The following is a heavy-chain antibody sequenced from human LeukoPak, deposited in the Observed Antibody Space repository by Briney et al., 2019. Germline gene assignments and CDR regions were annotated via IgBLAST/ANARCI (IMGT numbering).Heavy chain of an antibody. V-gene: IGHV3-23*01. Sequence: GGSLRLSCAASGFIFSSYSMSWVRQAPGKGLEWVSVITGSGGNTYYADSVKGRFTISRVNSENTLYLQMNSLRAEDTAIYYCAKVKEDRYYNSRGFYLDYWGQGTLVTVSS. J-gene: IGHJ4*02. D-gene: IGHD3-22*01. CDR1: GFIFSSYS. CDR3: AKVKEDRYYNSRGFYLDY. CDR2: ITGSGGNT.